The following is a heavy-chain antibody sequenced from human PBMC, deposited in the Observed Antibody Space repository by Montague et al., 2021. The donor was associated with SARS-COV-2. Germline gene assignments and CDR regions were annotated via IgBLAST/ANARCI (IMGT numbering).Heavy chain of an antibody. D-gene: IGHD5-12*01. CDR1: GGSISSGNDC. CDR2: IYYSGST. J-gene: IGHJ4*02. V-gene: IGHV4-39*01. CDR3: ARNERQLLRFYSYYFDY. Sequence: SETLSLTCTVSGGSISSGNDCWGWIRQPPGKGLEWIGGIYYSGSTYYNPSLKSRVTISVDTSKNQFSLKLSSVTAADTAVYYCARNERQLLRFYSYYFDYWGQGTLVTVSS.